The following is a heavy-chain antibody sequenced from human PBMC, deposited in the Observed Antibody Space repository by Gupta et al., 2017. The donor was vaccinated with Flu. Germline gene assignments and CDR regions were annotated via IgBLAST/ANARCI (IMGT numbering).Heavy chain of an antibody. J-gene: IGHJ4*02. V-gene: IGHV3-74*01. CDR3: ARTSWEVIYDDIGHDF. CDR1: W. CDR2: ISRDGSGT. D-gene: IGHD2-21*01. Sequence: WMHWVRHAPGEGLMWVARISRDGSGTDYAASVKGRFSISRDNTKNTLYLQMNSRSGDDTAVYYCARTSWEVIYDDIGHDFWGQGTLVTVSS.